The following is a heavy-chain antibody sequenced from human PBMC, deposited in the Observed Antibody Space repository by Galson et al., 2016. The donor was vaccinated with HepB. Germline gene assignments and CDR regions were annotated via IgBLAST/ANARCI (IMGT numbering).Heavy chain of an antibody. V-gene: IGHV3-23*01. CDR1: GFTFSSYT. CDR2: ISGSGGST. J-gene: IGHJ6*02. Sequence: SLRLSCAASGFTFSSYTMSWVRQAPGKGLEWVSVISGSGGSTYYADSVKGRFTISRDNSKNTLYLQMNSLRAEDTAVYYCAKDGGVRYSGSNWDYYYYGMDVWGQGTTVTVSS. CDR3: AKDGGVRYSGSNWDYYYYGMDV. D-gene: IGHD1-26*01.